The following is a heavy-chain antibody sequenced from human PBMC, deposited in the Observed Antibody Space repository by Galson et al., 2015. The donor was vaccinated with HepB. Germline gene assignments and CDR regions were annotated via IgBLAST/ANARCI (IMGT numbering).Heavy chain of an antibody. Sequence: SVKVSCKASGYTFTSYYMHWVRQAPGQGLEWMGIINPSGGSTSYAQKFQGRVTMTRDTSTSTVYMELSSLRSEDTAVYYCAREIEYGDYVGEWFDPWGQGTLVTVSS. CDR1: GYTFTSYY. V-gene: IGHV1-46*01. J-gene: IGHJ5*02. D-gene: IGHD4-17*01. CDR2: INPSGGST. CDR3: AREIEYGDYVGEWFDP.